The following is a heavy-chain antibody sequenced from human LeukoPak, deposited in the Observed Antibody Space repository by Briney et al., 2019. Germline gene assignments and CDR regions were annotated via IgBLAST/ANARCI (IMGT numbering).Heavy chain of an antibody. CDR3: ARALDSSGWDTGVGSEGYYYYMDV. CDR2: INPNSGGT. CDR1: GYTFTGYY. V-gene: IGHV1-2*02. D-gene: IGHD6-19*01. Sequence: GASVKVSCKASGYTFTGYYMHWVRQAPGQGLEWMGWINPNSGGTNYAQKFQGRVTMTRDTSISTAYMELSRLRSDDTAVYYCARALDSSGWDTGVGSEGYYYYMDVWGKGTTVTVSS. J-gene: IGHJ6*03.